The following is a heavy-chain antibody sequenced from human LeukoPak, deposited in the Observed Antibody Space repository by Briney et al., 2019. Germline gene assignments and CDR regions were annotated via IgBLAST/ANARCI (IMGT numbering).Heavy chain of an antibody. Sequence: GGSLRLSCAVSGFTFSRYGMHWVRQAPGKGLEWVVFIRYDGSEKYYADSVKGRFTISRDNSKNTLDLQMNSLRTEDTAMYYCAKGSFLCTGSTCPQYYYYMDVWGKGATVTVSS. V-gene: IGHV3-30*02. CDR1: GFTFSRYG. CDR3: AKGSFLCTGSTCPQYYYYMDV. J-gene: IGHJ6*03. CDR2: IRYDGSEK. D-gene: IGHD2-8*02.